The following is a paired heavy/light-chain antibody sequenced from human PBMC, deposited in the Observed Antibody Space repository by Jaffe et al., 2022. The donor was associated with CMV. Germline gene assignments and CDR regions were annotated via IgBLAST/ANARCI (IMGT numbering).Light chain of an antibody. CDR3: HHYGSSPWT. J-gene: IGKJ1*01. CDR2: GAS. V-gene: IGKV3-20*01. CDR1: QSVSSSY. Sequence: EIVLTQSPGTLSLSPGERATLSCRASQSVSSSYFAWYQQKPGQAPRLLIYGASNRVAGIPDRFSGSGSGTDFILTISRLESEDFAVYYCHHYGSSPWTFGQGTKVEIK.
Heavy chain of an antibody. CDR1: GGSISTYS. CDR2: IYNTGIT. CDR3: ARGTPVEGFLKPWARLPYYYGLDV. D-gene: IGHD3-3*01. V-gene: IGHV4-59*01. J-gene: IGHJ6*02. Sequence: QVQLQESGPGLVKPSETLSLSCTVSGGSISTYSWNWIRQAPGKGLEWIGHIYNTGITNYNPSLNSRVSIFIDSSRKQLSLRLTSVTAADTAVYYCARGTPVEGFLKPWARLPYYYGLDVWGQGSTVIVSS.